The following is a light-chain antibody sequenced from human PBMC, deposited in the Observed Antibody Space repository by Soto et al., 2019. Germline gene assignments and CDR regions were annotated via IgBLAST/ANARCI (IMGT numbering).Light chain of an antibody. CDR3: QQYNSYPRT. J-gene: IGKJ1*01. CDR2: HAS. Sequence: DIQRTQSPSTLSASVGDRVTITCRASQSIITWLAWYQQKPGKAPTLLIYHASSLASGVPSRFSGSGSGTEFTLTISSLEPDDFASYHCQQYNSYPRTFGQGTKVEIK. CDR1: QSIITW. V-gene: IGKV1-5*01.